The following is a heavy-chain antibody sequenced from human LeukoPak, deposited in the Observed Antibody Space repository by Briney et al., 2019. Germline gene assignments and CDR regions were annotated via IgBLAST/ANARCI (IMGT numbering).Heavy chain of an antibody. V-gene: IGHV3-21*01. CDR2: ISSSSSCI. Sequence: KPGGSLRLSCAASGFTFSSYSMNWVRQAPGKGLEWVSSISSSSSCIYYADSVKGRFTISRDNAKNSLYLQMNSLRAEDTAAYYCARESRTTISPKLDYWGQGTLVTVSS. J-gene: IGHJ4*02. D-gene: IGHD5-24*01. CDR1: GFTFSSYS. CDR3: ARESRTTISPKLDY.